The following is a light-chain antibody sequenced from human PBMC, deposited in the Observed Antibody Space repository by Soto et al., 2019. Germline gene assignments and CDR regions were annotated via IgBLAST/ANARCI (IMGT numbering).Light chain of an antibody. CDR1: QRVSSN. Sequence: EIVMTQSPANLSVSPGERATLSCRASQRVSSNLAWYQQKPGQCPRLLIYGASTRATSIPARFSGSGSGTEFTVTINSLQSEDFAVYYCQQYNKWPPYTFGQGTKVEIK. CDR3: QQYNKWPPYT. CDR2: GAS. J-gene: IGKJ2*01. V-gene: IGKV3-15*01.